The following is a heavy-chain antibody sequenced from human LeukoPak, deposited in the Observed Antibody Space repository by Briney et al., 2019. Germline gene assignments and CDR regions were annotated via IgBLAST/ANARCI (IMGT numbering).Heavy chain of an antibody. V-gene: IGHV3-15*01. CDR1: GFTFSSYG. CDR2: IKSKTDGGTT. Sequence: GGTLRLSCAASGFTFSSYGMSWVRQAPGKGLEWVGRIKSKTDGGTTVYAAPVKGRFTISRDDSKNTLYLQMNSLKTEDTAVYYCTTLEMATILSDYWGQGTLVTVSS. D-gene: IGHD5-24*01. J-gene: IGHJ4*02. CDR3: TTLEMATILSDY.